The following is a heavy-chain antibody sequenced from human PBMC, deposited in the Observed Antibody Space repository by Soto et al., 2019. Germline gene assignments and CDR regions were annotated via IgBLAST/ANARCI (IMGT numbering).Heavy chain of an antibody. CDR2: IYYSGST. Sequence: QVQLQESGPGLVKPSQTLSLTCTVSGDSISSGDYYWSWIRQHPGKGLEWIGYIYYSGSTSYNPSLKSRVTLSVDTSKNQFSLRPSSVTAADTAVYYCARDLYLQGGMDVWGQGTTVTVSS. V-gene: IGHV4-31*03. CDR3: ARDLYLQGGMDV. J-gene: IGHJ6*02. CDR1: GDSISSGDYY.